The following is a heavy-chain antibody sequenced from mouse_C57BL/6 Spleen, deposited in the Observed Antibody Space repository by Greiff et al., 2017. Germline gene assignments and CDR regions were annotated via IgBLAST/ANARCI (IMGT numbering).Heavy chain of an antibody. V-gene: IGHV1-37*01. J-gene: IGHJ1*03. CDR3: AREGWLLRYFDV. CDR2: MNPYNGDT. CDR1: GYSFTGYF. D-gene: IGHD2-3*01. Sequence: VQLQQSGPELVKPGDSVKITCKASGYSFTGYFVNWVNQSHGKSLEWIGRMNPYNGDTFYNQKFKGKATWTVDKSSSTAHMELLSLTSEDFAVYYCAREGWLLRYFDVWGTGTTVTVSS.